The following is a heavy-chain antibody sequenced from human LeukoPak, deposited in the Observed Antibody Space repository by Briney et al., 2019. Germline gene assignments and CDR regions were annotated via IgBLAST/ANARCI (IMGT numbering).Heavy chain of an antibody. CDR3: ANLRRDGYNFLDY. V-gene: IGHV3-30*18. CDR1: GFTFSFYA. CDR2: ISYDGSNK. Sequence: LAGGSLRLSCAASGFTFSFYAMHWVRQAPGKGLEWVAVISYDGSNKYYADSVKGRFTISRDNSKNTLYLQMNSLRAEDTAVYYCANLRRDGYNFLDYWGQGTLVTVSS. J-gene: IGHJ4*02. D-gene: IGHD5-24*01.